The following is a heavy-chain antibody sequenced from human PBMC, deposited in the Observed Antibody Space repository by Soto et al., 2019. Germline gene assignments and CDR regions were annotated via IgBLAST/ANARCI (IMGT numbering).Heavy chain of an antibody. CDR1: GLTVCSNY. V-gene: IGHV3-53*01. CDR3: ARNNYDFWGGLGLSDDYYYYYGMDV. D-gene: IGHD3-3*01. J-gene: IGHJ6*02. Sequence: PGGSLRLSCAASGLTVCSNYMSWVRQAPGKGLEWVSVIYSGGSTYYADSVKGRFTISRDNSKNTLYLQMNSLRAEDTAVYYCARNNYDFWGGLGLSDDYYYYYGMDVWDQGTTVTVSS. CDR2: IYSGGST.